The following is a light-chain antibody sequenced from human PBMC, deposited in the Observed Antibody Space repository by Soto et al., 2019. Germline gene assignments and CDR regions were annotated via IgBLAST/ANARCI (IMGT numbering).Light chain of an antibody. CDR3: GTWDSSLSAYV. J-gene: IGLJ1*01. V-gene: IGLV1-51*01. CDR2: DNN. Sequence: QSVLTQPPSVSAAPGQKVTISCSGSSSNIGNKYVYWYQQLPGTAPKLLIYDNNKRPSGIPDRFSGAKSGTSATLGITGLQTGDEADYYCGTWDSSLSAYVFGTGTKLTVL. CDR1: SSNIGNKY.